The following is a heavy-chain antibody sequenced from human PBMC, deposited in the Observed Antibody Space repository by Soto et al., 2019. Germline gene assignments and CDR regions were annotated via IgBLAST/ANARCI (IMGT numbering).Heavy chain of an antibody. D-gene: IGHD6-13*01. V-gene: IGHV1-46*01. CDR1: GYTFRNFY. CDR2: INPTGGST. CDR3: AKVIAAAAVYYFDY. J-gene: IGHJ4*02. Sequence: ASVKVSCKASGYTFRNFYIHWVRQAPGQGLEWIAIINPTGGSTNYAQKFQGRITLTSDTSKNTLYLHMNSPRAEDTAVYYCAKVIAAAAVYYFDYWGQGTLVTVSS.